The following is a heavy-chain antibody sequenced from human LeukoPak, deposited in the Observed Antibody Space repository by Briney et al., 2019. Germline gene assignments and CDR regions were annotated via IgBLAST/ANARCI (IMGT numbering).Heavy chain of an antibody. D-gene: IGHD6-19*01. CDR2: IYYSGST. CDR3: ARHGSRAVAGYFDY. Sequence: SETLSLTCTVSVDSISSYYWSWIRQSPGQGLEWIGYIYYSGSTYYNTSLTSRVTISVDTSKNQFSLRLTSVTAADTAVYYCARHGSRAVAGYFDYWGQGTLVTVCS. V-gene: IGHV4-59*08. J-gene: IGHJ4*02. CDR1: VDSISSYY.